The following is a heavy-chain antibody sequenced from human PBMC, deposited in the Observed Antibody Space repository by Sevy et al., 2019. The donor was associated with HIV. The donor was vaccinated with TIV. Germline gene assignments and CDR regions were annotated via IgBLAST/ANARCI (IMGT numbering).Heavy chain of an antibody. CDR2: ISGSSTTI. J-gene: IGHJ6*02. D-gene: IGHD5-12*01. V-gene: IGHV3-48*01. CDR1: GFTFSSYS. Sequence: GGSLRLSCAASGFTFSSYSMNWVRQAPGKGLEWASYISGSSTTIYYADSVKGRFTISRDNVKNSLYLQMNSLRAEDMAVYYCAREGGYSDQGMDVWGQGTTVTVSS. CDR3: AREGGYSDQGMDV.